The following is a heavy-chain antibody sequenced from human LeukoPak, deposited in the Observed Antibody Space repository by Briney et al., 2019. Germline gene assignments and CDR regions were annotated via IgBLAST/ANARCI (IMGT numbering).Heavy chain of an antibody. D-gene: IGHD1-26*01. V-gene: IGHV3-23*01. CDR1: GFAFINYG. Sequence: PGGSLRLSCAASGFAFINYGMSWVRQAPGKGLEWVSAISGSGGTTYYADSVKGRFTISRDNSKNTLYLQMSSLRAEDTALCYCAKDQAGAILYFDYWGQGTLVSASS. CDR3: AKDQAGAILYFDY. CDR2: ISGSGGTT. J-gene: IGHJ4*02.